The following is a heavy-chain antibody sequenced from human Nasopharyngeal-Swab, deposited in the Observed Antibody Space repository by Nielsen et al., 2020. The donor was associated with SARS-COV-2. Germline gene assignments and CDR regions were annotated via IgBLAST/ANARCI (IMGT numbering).Heavy chain of an antibody. D-gene: IGHD5-12*01. CDR2: IYSGGST. Sequence: GESLKISCAASGFTVSSNYMSWVRQAPGKGLEWVSVIYSGGSTYYADSVKGRFTISRDNSKNTLYLQMNSLRAEDTAVYYCARVGIGYGFDYWGQGTLVTVSS. CDR3: ARVGIGYGFDY. V-gene: IGHV3-53*01. J-gene: IGHJ4*02. CDR1: GFTVSSNY.